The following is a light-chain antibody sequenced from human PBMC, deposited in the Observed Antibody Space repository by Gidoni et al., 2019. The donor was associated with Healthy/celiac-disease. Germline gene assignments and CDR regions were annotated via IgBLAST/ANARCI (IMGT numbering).Light chain of an antibody. CDR2: WGS. V-gene: IGKV2-28*01. CDR1: QSLRHSTGYNY. J-gene: IGKJ2*01. Sequence: DIVMTQSPLSLPVTPGEPAYISCRSSQSLRHSTGYNYWDWYLQKPGQSPQLLIYWGSNRASGVPDSFSGSGSGTDVTLKISRVEAEDVGVYYCMQALQTPPYTFGQGTKLEIK. CDR3: MQALQTPPYT.